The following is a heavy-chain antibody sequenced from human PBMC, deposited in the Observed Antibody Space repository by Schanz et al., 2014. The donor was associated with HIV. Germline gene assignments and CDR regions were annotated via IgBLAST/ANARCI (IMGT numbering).Heavy chain of an antibody. V-gene: IGHV1-8*01. J-gene: IGHJ3*02. D-gene: IGHD5-18*01. CDR2: MNPNSGNT. Sequence: QVQLVQSGAEVKKPGASVKVSCKASGYTFTNYDINWVRQATGQGLEWMGWMNPNSGNTGYAQKFQGRVTMTRKTSISTAYMELSSLRSEDTAVYYCASGRFDTVIWWGDAFLIWGRGTMVTVSS. CDR1: GYTFTNYD. CDR3: ASGRFDTVIWWGDAFLI.